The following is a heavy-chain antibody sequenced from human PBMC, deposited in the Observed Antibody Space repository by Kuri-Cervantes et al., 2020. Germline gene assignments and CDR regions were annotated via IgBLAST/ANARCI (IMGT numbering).Heavy chain of an antibody. D-gene: IGHD6-13*01. CDR2: ISSSGRTI. V-gene: IGHV3-11*04. J-gene: IGHJ6*03. Sequence: GESLKISCAASGFTFSDYYMSWIRQAPGKGLEWVSYISSSGRTIYYADSVKGRFTISRDNAKNTLYLQMNSLRAEDTAVYYCAREYSSSWYGYYYMDVWGKGTTVTVSS. CDR1: GFTFSDYY. CDR3: AREYSSSWYGYYYMDV.